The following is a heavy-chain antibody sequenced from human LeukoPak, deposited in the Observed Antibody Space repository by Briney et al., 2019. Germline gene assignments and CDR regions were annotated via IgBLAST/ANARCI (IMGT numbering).Heavy chain of an antibody. CDR2: IYHSGST. J-gene: IGHJ4*02. V-gene: IGHV4-4*02. Sequence: PSETLSLTCAVSGGSISSSSWWSWVRQPPGKGLEWIGEIYHSGSTNYNPSLKSRVTISVDKSKNQFSLKLSSVTAADTAVYYCARDGQRYSSSWYYFDYWGQGTLVTVSS. CDR3: ARDGQRYSSSWYYFDY. D-gene: IGHD6-13*01. CDR1: GGSISSSSW.